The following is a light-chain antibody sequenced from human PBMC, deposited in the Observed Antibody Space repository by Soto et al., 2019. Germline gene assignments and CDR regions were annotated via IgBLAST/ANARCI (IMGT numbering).Light chain of an antibody. Sequence: DIQMTQSPSSLSASVGDRVTITCRASQSIDKYLSWYQQKPPKAPKLLIYATSTLESGVPPRFSGSRSGTDFTLTISSLQPEDFATYYCQQSYSSPTFGQGTKVEFK. CDR1: QSIDKY. CDR2: ATS. V-gene: IGKV1-39*01. J-gene: IGKJ1*01. CDR3: QQSYSSPT.